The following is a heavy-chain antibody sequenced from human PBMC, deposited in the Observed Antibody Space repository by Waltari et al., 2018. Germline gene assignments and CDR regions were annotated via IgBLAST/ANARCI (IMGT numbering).Heavy chain of an antibody. J-gene: IGHJ4*02. V-gene: IGHV3-48*04. CDR2: ISSSSSTI. D-gene: IGHD4-4*01. CDR1: GFTFTSYS. Sequence: VQLVESGGDLVQPGGSLRLSCAASGFTFTSYSLNWVRQAPGKGLEWVSYISSSSSTIYYADSVKGRFTISRDNAKNSLYLQMNSLRAEDTAVYYCARSSTVTTGYWGQGTLVTVSS. CDR3: ARSSTVTTGY.